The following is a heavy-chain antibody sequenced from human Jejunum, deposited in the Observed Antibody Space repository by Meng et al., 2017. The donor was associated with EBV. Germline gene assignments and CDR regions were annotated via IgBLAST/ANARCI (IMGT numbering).Heavy chain of an antibody. D-gene: IGHD1-26*01. V-gene: IGHV4-61*08. J-gene: IGHJ4*02. Sequence: QVHRQESGPDRRKPSEPLSLPPHVPVISFTMAAFYGSWFGQPPGKGLVCIGFFYNGGSTTHIPSLRTRVHISLDTPKNQFSLKLSSGTAADRAWYYCASFLSGRGGVGSWGQGTLVTVSS. CDR2: FYNGGST. CDR1: VISFTMAAFY. CDR3: ASFLSGRGGVGS.